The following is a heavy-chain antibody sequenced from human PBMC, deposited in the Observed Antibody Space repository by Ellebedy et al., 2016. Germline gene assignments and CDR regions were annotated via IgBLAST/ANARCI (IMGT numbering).Heavy chain of an antibody. CDR2: IYPGDSDT. CDR3: ARYLDYGGRFDL. J-gene: IGHJ2*01. Sequence: ASVKVSCKGSGYSFTSYWIGWVRQMPGKGLEWMGIIYPGDSDTRYSPSFQGQVTISADKSISTAYLQWSSLKASDTAMYYCARYLDYGGRFDLWGRGTLVTVSS. CDR1: GYSFTSYW. V-gene: IGHV5-51*01. D-gene: IGHD4-23*01.